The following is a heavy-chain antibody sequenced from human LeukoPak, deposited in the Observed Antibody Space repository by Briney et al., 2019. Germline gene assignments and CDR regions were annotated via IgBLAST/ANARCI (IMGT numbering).Heavy chain of an antibody. J-gene: IGHJ6*03. CDR3: AKSLYGEDMDV. CDR1: GFTFSSYE. V-gene: IGHV3-48*03. D-gene: IGHD3-10*01. CDR2: ISSSGSTI. Sequence: GGSLRLSCAASGFTFSSYEMNWVRQAPGKGLEWVSYISSSGSTIYYADSVKGRFTISRDNSKNTLYLQMNSLRAEDTAVYYCAKSLYGEDMDVWGKGTTVTISS.